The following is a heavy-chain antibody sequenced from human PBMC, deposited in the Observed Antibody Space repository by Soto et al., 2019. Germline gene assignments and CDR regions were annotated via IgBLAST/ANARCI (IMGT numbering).Heavy chain of an antibody. CDR2: IYYSGST. Sequence: SETLSLTCTVSGCSISSSSYYWGWVRQPPGKGLEWIGSIYYSGSTYYNPSLKSRVTISVDTSKNQFSLKLSSVTAADTAVYYCATLYYDFWSGSPNNWFDPWGQGTLVTVSS. D-gene: IGHD3-3*01. CDR3: ATLYYDFWSGSPNNWFDP. CDR1: GCSISSSSYY. V-gene: IGHV4-39*01. J-gene: IGHJ5*02.